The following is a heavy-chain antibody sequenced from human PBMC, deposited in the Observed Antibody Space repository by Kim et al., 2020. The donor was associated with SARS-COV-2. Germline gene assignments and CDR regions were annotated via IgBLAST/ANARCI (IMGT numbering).Heavy chain of an antibody. J-gene: IGHJ4*02. V-gene: IGHV3-48*02. D-gene: IGHD6-19*01. CDR2: TI. CDR3: ARRTVAGNDY. Sequence: TIYYADSVKGRFTSSRDNAKNSLYLQRNSLRDEDTAVYYCARRTVAGNDYWGQGTLVTVSS.